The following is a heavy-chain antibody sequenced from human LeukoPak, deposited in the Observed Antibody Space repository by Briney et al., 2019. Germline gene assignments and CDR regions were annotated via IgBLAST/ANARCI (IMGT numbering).Heavy chain of an antibody. J-gene: IGHJ1*01. D-gene: IGHD6-13*01. CDR1: AFTFDDYG. V-gene: IGHV3-20*04. Sequence: GGSLRLACAASAFTFDDYGTSWVRQAPGKRLEWVSGINWNRGSTGYADSVKGRCTISRDNAKNSLYLQMKSLRVEDTALYYCARAGSSSWYEVEYFQHWGQGTLVTVSS. CDR2: INWNRGST. CDR3: ARAGSSSWYEVEYFQH.